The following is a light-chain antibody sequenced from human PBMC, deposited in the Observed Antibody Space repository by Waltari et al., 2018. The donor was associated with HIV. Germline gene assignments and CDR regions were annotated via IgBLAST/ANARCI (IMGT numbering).Light chain of an antibody. J-gene: IGLJ3*02. CDR3: AAWDDSLSGPV. CDR1: SSNIGSNY. Sequence: QSVLTRPPSASGTPGQRVTISCSGSSSNIGSNYVYWYQQLPGTAPKLLIYRSKQRPSGVPDRFSGSKSGTSASLAISGLRSEDEADYYCAAWDDSLSGPVFGGGTKLTVL. V-gene: IGLV1-47*01. CDR2: RSK.